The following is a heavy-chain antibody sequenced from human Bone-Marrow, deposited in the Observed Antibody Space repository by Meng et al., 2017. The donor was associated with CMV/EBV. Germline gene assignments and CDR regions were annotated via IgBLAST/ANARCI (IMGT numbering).Heavy chain of an antibody. V-gene: IGHV3-30*04. J-gene: IGHJ4*02. CDR1: GFTFSSYA. Sequence: GESLKISCAASGFTFSSYAMHWVRQAPGKGLEWVAVISYDGSNKYYADSVKGRFTISRDNSKNTLYLQRNSLRAEDTAVYYCAKQGDDFWSGQRDYWGQGTLVTVSS. CDR3: AKQGDDFWSGQRDY. D-gene: IGHD3-3*01. CDR2: ISYDGSNK.